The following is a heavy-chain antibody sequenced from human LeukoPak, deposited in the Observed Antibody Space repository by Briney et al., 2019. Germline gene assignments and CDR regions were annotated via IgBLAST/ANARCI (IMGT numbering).Heavy chain of an antibody. D-gene: IGHD4-4*01. J-gene: IGHJ6*02. V-gene: IGHV3-33*01. CDR1: GFTFSSYG. CDR2: IWYDGSNK. Sequence: GGSLRLSCAASGFTFSSYGMHWVRQAPGKGLEWVAVIWYDGSNKYYADSVKGRFTISRDNSKSTLYLQMNSLRAEDTAVYYCARAGYSNYYYYGMDVWGQGTTVTVSS. CDR3: ARAGYSNYYYYGMDV.